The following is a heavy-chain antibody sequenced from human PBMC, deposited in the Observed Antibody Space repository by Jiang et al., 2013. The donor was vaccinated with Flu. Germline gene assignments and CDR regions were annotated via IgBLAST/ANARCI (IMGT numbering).Heavy chain of an antibody. Sequence: GAEVKKPGESLNISCKASGFDFTSYWIGWVRQMPGKGLEWMGSIYPGDSDARYSPSFQGQVTISADKSISTAYLQWSSLKASDIAMYYCARGVVPPATANRKNYYYGMDVWGQGTTVTVSS. CDR2: IYPGDSDA. CDR1: GFDFTSYW. D-gene: IGHD2-2*01. V-gene: IGHV5-51*03. CDR3: ARGVVPPATANRKNYYYGMDV. J-gene: IGHJ6*02.